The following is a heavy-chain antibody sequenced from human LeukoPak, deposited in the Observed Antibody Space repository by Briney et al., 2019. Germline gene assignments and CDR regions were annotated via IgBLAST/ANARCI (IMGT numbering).Heavy chain of an antibody. V-gene: IGHV3-48*03. Sequence: GGSLRLSCAASGFTFSSYEMNWVRQAPGKGLEWVSYISSSGSTIYYADSVKGRFTISRDNAKNSLYLQMNSLRAEDTAVYYCARKSGYDILTGYYSLVDYWGQGALVTVSS. CDR3: ARKSGYDILTGYYSLVDY. CDR2: ISSSGSTI. J-gene: IGHJ4*02. CDR1: GFTFSSYE. D-gene: IGHD3-9*01.